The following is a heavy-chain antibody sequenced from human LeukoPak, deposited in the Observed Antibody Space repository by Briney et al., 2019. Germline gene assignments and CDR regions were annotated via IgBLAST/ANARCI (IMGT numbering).Heavy chain of an antibody. CDR1: GFTLSDYF. V-gene: IGHV3-72*01. J-gene: IGHJ3*02. CDR2: TRNKANSYST. CDR3: ARGYDGSANDAFHI. Sequence: GGSLRLSCAASGFTLSDYFMDWVRQAPGKGLEWVGRTRNKANSYSTEYAASVKGRFIISSDESKNSLYLQMNSLKTEDTAVYYCARGYDGSANDAFHIWGQGTMVTVSS. D-gene: IGHD1-26*01.